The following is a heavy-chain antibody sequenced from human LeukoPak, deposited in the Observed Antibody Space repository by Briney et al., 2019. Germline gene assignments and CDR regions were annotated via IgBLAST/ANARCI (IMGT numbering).Heavy chain of an antibody. CDR3: ARDRHLELRDPRAFDI. CDR1: GDSINNYY. J-gene: IGHJ3*02. D-gene: IGHD1-7*01. V-gene: IGHV4-59*12. Sequence: SETLSLTCTVSGDSINNYYWSWIRQPPGKGLEWIGYIYYSGSTNYNPSLKSRVTISVDTSKNQFSLKLSSVTAADTAVYYCARDRHLELRDPRAFDIWGQGTMVTVSS. CDR2: IYYSGST.